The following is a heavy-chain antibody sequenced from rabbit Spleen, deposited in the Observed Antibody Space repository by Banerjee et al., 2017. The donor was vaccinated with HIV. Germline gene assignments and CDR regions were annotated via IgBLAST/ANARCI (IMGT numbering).Heavy chain of an antibody. V-gene: IGHV1S45*01. D-gene: IGHD1-1*01. CDR1: GFSFSDRDV. J-gene: IGHJ4*01. CDR2: IAAGSAGTT. CDR3: ARDPNYASGHYIYSF. Sequence: QDQLEESGGGLVKPEGSLTLTCKASGFSFSDRDVMCWVRQAPGKGLEWIACIAAGSAGTTYYASWAKGRFTISKTSSTTVTLQMTSLTAADTATYFCARDPNYASGHYIYSFWGQGTLVTVS.